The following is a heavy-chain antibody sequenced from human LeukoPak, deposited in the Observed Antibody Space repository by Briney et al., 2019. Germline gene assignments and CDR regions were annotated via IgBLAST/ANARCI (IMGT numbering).Heavy chain of an antibody. CDR2: IKQDGSEK. J-gene: IGHJ4*02. Sequence: SGGSLRLSCAASGFTFSRYWMTWVRQAPGKGLEWVANIKQDGSEKYYVDSLKGRFTISRDNSKNTLYLQMNSLRAEDTAVYYCAKEHYDSSGYYDYWGQGTLVTVSS. V-gene: IGHV3-7*03. CDR1: GFTFSRYW. CDR3: AKEHYDSSGYYDY. D-gene: IGHD3-22*01.